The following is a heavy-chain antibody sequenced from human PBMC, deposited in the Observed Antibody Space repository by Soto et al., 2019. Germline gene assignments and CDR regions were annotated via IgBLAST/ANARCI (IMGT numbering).Heavy chain of an antibody. Sequence: TLSLTCTVSGGSVSSGRYYWSWIRQPPGKGLEWIGYIYYSGSTNYNPSLKSRVTISVDTSKNQFSLKLSSVTAADTAVYYCARSMVRGVVAFDYWGQGTLVTVSS. J-gene: IGHJ4*02. CDR1: GGSVSSGRYY. D-gene: IGHD3-10*01. V-gene: IGHV4-61*01. CDR3: ARSMVRGVVAFDY. CDR2: IYYSGST.